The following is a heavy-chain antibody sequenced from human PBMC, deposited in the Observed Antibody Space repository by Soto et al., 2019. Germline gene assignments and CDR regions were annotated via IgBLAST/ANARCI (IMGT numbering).Heavy chain of an antibody. CDR3: ARAVGDCSGGSCYSDWYFDL. V-gene: IGHV4-31*03. CDR2: IYYSGST. Sequence: QVQLQESGPGLVKPSQTLSLTCTVSGGSISSGGYYWSWIRQHPGKGLEWIGYIYYSGSTYYNPSLKSRVTISVDTFKNQFSLKLSSVTAADTAVYYCARAVGDCSGGSCYSDWYFDLWGRGTLVTVSS. J-gene: IGHJ2*01. CDR1: GGSISSGGYY. D-gene: IGHD2-15*01.